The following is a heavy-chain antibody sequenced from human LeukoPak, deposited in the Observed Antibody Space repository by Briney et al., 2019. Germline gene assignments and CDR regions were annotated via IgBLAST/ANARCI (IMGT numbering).Heavy chain of an antibody. CDR3: ARDGYGDDLPYYYYGMDV. V-gene: IGHV3-21*01. D-gene: IGHD4-17*01. Sequence: GGSLRLSCAASGFTFSSYSMNWVRQAPGKGLEWVSSISSSSSYIYYADSVKGRFTISRDNAKNSLYLQMNSLRAEDTAVYYCARDGYGDDLPYYYYGMDVWDQGTTVTVSS. CDR2: ISSSSSYI. J-gene: IGHJ6*02. CDR1: GFTFSSYS.